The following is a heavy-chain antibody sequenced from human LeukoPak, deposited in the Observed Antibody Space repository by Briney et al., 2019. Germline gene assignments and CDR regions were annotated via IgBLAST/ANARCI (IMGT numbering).Heavy chain of an antibody. Sequence: SETLSLTCTVSGGSISSYYWSWIRQPPGKGLEWIGYIYYSGSTNYNPSLKSRVTISVDTSKNQFSLKLSSVTAADTAVYYCARLSRVGSRGYHDAFDIWGQGTMVTVSS. V-gene: IGHV4-59*01. CDR2: IYYSGST. J-gene: IGHJ3*02. CDR1: GGSISSYY. CDR3: ARLSRVGSRGYHDAFDI. D-gene: IGHD3-22*01.